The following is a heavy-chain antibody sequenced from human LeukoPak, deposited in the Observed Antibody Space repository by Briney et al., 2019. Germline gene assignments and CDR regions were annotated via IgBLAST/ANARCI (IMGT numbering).Heavy chain of an antibody. CDR2: ISPYNGNT. D-gene: IGHD1-26*01. CDR3: AIEGPGELDPTFDY. J-gene: IGHJ4*02. CDR1: GYTFTNYG. V-gene: IGHV1-18*01. Sequence: ASVKVSCKASGYTFTNYGISWVRQAPGQGLEWIAWISPYNGNTKYAQKFQGRVTMTTDTSTSTAYMDLRSLGPDDTAVYYCAIEGPGELDPTFDYWGQGTLLTVSS.